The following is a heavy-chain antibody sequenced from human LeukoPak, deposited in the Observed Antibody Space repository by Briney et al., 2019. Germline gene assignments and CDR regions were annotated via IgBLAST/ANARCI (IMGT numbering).Heavy chain of an antibody. V-gene: IGHV3-48*02. Sequence: GSLRLSCAASGFTFSSYSMNWVRQAPGKGLEWVSYISSSSSTIYYADSVKGRFTISRDNAKNSLYLQMNSLRDEDTAVYYCARAGYYYDSSGYKGVYYYYMDVWGKGTTVTVSS. CDR1: GFTFSSYS. J-gene: IGHJ6*03. CDR2: ISSSSSTI. CDR3: ARAGYYYDSSGYKGVYYYYMDV. D-gene: IGHD3-22*01.